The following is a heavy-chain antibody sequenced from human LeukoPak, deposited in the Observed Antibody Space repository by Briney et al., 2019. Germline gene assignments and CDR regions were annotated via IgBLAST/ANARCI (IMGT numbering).Heavy chain of an antibody. CDR3: ARVVYSGSYPRPGHYYYYGMDV. CDR1: GGSIIGNSTDY. D-gene: IGHD1-26*01. J-gene: IGHJ6*01. Sequence: SETLSLTYNVSGGSIIGNSTDYWGLVRQPPGKGQELIATIHHSGGTYDNPSLKGRVTISVDKSKNQFSLKLSSVTAADTAVYYCARVVYSGSYPRPGHYYYYGMDVWGQGTTVTVSS. CDR2: IHHSGGT. V-gene: IGHV4-39*07.